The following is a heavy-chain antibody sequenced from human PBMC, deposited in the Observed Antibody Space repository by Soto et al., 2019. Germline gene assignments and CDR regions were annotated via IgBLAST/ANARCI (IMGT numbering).Heavy chain of an antibody. Sequence: QLQLQESGPGLVKPSETLSLTCTVSRGAITISGYYWAWIRQPPGKGLEWIGSIYYTGSTFYNPSLESRVTMSVDTSNNYFSLRLNSVTAADTAVYYCARHLYSYGRSWFDPWGQGTLVTVSS. J-gene: IGHJ5*02. V-gene: IGHV4-39*01. CDR2: IYYTGST. D-gene: IGHD5-18*01. CDR3: ARHLYSYGRSWFDP. CDR1: RGAITISGYY.